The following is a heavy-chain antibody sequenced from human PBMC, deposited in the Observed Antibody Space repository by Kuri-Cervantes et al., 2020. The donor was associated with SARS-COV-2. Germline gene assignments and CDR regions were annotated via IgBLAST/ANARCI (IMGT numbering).Heavy chain of an antibody. CDR1: GFNFSDYY. CDR2: ISSSGTTI. D-gene: IGHD2-15*01. Sequence: GGSLRLSCAASGFNFSDYYITWIRQAPGKGLEWVSYISSSGTTIHYADSMKGRFTISRDSAKNSLYLQMNSLRAEDTAVYYCARGALRNIVVVVAATHEFDYWGQGTLVTVSS. CDR3: ARGALRNIVVVVAATHEFDY. J-gene: IGHJ4*02. V-gene: IGHV3-11*04.